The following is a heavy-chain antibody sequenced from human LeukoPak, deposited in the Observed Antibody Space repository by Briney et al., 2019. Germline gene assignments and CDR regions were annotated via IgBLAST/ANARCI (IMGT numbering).Heavy chain of an antibody. V-gene: IGHV1-46*01. CDR2: INPSGGST. Sequence: ASVKVSCKASGYTFTSYYTHWVRQALGQGLEWMGIINPSGGSTSYAQKFQGRVTMTRDTSTSTVYMELSSLRSEDTAVYYCARAQAPYYDFWSGSHRDYYFDYWGQGTLVTVSS. CDR1: GYTFTSYY. D-gene: IGHD3-3*01. CDR3: ARAQAPYYDFWSGSHRDYYFDY. J-gene: IGHJ4*02.